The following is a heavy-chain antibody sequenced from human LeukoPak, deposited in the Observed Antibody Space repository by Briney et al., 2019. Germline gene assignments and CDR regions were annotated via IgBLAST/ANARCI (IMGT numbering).Heavy chain of an antibody. Sequence: GESLKISCQASGYSFTTLYISWVRQMPGKGLEWMGRIDPSDSYTDYSPAFEGHVTISVDQSINTAFLQWSSLKASDTAMSYCARQIEAGATSPFDYWGQGTLVTVSS. D-gene: IGHD1-26*01. CDR2: IDPSDSYT. CDR3: ARQIEAGATSPFDY. J-gene: IGHJ4*02. CDR1: GYSFTTLY. V-gene: IGHV5-10-1*01.